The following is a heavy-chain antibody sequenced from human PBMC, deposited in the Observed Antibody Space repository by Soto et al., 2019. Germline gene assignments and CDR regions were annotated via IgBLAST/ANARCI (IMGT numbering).Heavy chain of an antibody. CDR3: ARERVAVAGTSRFPSRRNFDS. CDR2: MYSRGST. CDR1: GFTVTSNY. Sequence: EVQLVDSGGGWVQPGGSLRVSCTPSGFTVTSNYMRWVRQAPGKGLEWVSLMYSRGSTYYADSVKGRFTISRDSSKNTVYLQMNRLRDEDTAVYYCARERVAVAGTSRFPSRRNFDSWGQGPMVTVSS. V-gene: IGHV3-66*01. J-gene: IGHJ4*02. D-gene: IGHD6-19*01.